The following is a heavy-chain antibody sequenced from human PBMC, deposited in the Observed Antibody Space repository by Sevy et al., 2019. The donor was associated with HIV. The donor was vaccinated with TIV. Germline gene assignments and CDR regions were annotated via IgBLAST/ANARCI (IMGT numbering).Heavy chain of an antibody. D-gene: IGHD2-2*01. Sequence: SETLSLTCAVHDGSFSGYYWNWIRQLPGKGLEWIEEINESGITNYNPSLKSRVTISVDTSKKEFSLKLNSVTAADTAVYFCARSPPVVVVPGAPSWFDPWGQGTLVTVSS. CDR3: ARSPPVVVVPGAPSWFDP. V-gene: IGHV4-34*01. CDR1: DGSFSGYY. CDR2: INESGIT. J-gene: IGHJ5*02.